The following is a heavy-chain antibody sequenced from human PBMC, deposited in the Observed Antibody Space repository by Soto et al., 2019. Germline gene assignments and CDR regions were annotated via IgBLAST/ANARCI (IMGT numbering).Heavy chain of an antibody. CDR1: GFTFSSYA. D-gene: IGHD7-27*01. V-gene: IGHV3-30-3*01. CDR2: ISYDGSNK. Sequence: GVALSLTCTDSGFTFSSYAMHWSRQAPGKGLGWVAVISYDGSNKYYADSVKGRFTISRDNSKNTLYLQMNSLRAEDTAVYYCARPRTGDRWSDRVGGYYDYGRDVWGQGTTVTVSS. CDR3: ARPRTGDRWSDRVGGYYDYGRDV. J-gene: IGHJ6*02.